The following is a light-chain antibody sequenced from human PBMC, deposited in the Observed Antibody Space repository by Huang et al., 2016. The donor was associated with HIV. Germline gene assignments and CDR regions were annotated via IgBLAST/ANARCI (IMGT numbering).Light chain of an antibody. Sequence: EIVLTQAPATLSLSPGERATLSCRASQSVSSYLAWYQQKPGQAPRLLIYDASNRATGIPARFSGSGSGTDFTLTIGSLEPEDFAVYYCQQRSNWAPITFGGGTKVEIK. V-gene: IGKV3-11*01. J-gene: IGKJ4*01. CDR2: DAS. CDR1: QSVSSY. CDR3: QQRSNWAPIT.